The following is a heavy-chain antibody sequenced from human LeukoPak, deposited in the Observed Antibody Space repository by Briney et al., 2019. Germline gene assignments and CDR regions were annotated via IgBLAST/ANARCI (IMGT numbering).Heavy chain of an antibody. Sequence: GGSLRLSCVASGFTVSSNYMSWVRQAPGKGLEWVSVIYSGGSTYYADSVKGRFTISRDNSKNTLYLQMNSLRAEDTAVYYCARDLDSYGSYWGQGTLVTVSS. CDR1: GFTVSSNY. J-gene: IGHJ4*02. CDR3: ARDLDSYGSY. D-gene: IGHD5-18*01. V-gene: IGHV3-53*01. CDR2: IYSGGST.